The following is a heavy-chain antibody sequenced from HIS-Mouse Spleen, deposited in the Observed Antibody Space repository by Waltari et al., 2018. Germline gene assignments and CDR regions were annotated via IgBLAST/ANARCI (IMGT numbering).Heavy chain of an antibody. V-gene: IGHV2-70*15. J-gene: IGHJ4*02. CDR3: ARIAEGYSSGWYAFDY. D-gene: IGHD6-19*01. CDR1: GFSLRTSGLC. CDR2: IYWDDDK. Sequence: QVTLRESGPALVKPTQTLTLTCTFSGFSLRTSGLCVSWILQPPGKALEWLARIYWDDDKYYSTALKTRLTLSKDTSKNQVVRTMTNMDPVDTATYYCARIAEGYSSGWYAFDYWGQGTLVTVSS.